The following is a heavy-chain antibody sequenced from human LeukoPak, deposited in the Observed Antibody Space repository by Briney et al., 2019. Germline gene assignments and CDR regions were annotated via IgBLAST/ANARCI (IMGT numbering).Heavy chain of an antibody. CDR3: ARARERNWSRNVWEYYFDY. Sequence: PSETLSLTCTVSGGSISTSSYYWGWIRQPPGKGLECIGNIYYSGSTYYNPSLKSRVTISVDTSKNQFSLKLSSVTAADTAVYYCARARERNWSRNVWEYYFDYWGQGTLVTVSS. J-gene: IGHJ4*02. V-gene: IGHV4-39*07. CDR1: GGSISTSSYY. CDR2: IYYSGST. D-gene: IGHD1-20*01.